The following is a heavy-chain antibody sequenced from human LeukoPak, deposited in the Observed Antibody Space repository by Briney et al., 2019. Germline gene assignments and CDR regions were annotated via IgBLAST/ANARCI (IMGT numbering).Heavy chain of an antibody. CDR2: IRYDRSNQ. Sequence: PGGSLRLSCATSGFTFSSYGMNWVRQAPGKGLEWVAYIRYDRSNQYYVDSVKGRFTISRDNSKNTLYLQMNSLRLEDTAVYYCVKYGAGSLRDYWGQGTLVTVSS. V-gene: IGHV3-30*02. CDR3: VKYGAGSLRDY. J-gene: IGHJ4*02. CDR1: GFTFSSYG. D-gene: IGHD3-10*01.